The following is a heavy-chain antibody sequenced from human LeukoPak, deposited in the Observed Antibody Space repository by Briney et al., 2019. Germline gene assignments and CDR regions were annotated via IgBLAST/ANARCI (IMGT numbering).Heavy chain of an antibody. CDR1: GYTFTGYY. D-gene: IGHD6-13*01. Sequence: ASVKVSCKASGYTFTGYYMHWVRQAPGQGLEWRGWINPNSGGTNYAQKFQGRVTMTRDTSISTAYMELSRLRSDDTAVYYCARDQQLVLAYYYYGMDVWGQGTTVTVSS. CDR3: ARDQQLVLAYYYYGMDV. CDR2: INPNSGGT. J-gene: IGHJ6*02. V-gene: IGHV1-2*02.